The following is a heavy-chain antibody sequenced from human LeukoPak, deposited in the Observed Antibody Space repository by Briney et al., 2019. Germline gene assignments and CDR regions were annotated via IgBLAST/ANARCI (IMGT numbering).Heavy chain of an antibody. CDR3: ARSPPSPIYGSGKNWFDP. D-gene: IGHD3-10*01. CDR1: GYTFTTYG. J-gene: IGHJ5*02. CDR2: ISVYNGNT. V-gene: IGHV1-18*01. Sequence: GASVKVSCKASGYTFTTYGFSWVRQAPGQGLEWMGWISVYNGNTNYTQKLQGRVTMTTDTSTSTAYMELRSLRSDDTAVYYCARSPPSPIYGSGKNWFDPWGQGTLVTVSS.